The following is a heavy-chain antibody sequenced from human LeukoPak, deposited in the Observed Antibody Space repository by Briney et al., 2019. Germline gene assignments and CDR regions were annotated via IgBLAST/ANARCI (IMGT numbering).Heavy chain of an antibody. D-gene: IGHD6-19*01. J-gene: IGHJ4*02. CDR1: GFTFSNAW. CDR3: AKDIATSSGFDY. V-gene: IGHV3-15*05. CDR2: IKSKTDGGTT. Sequence: GGSLRLSXAASGFTFSNAWMSWVRQAPGKGLEWVGRIKSKTDGGTTDYAAPVKGRFTITRDNSKNSLYLQMNSLRTEDTALYYCAKDIATSSGFDYWGQGTPVTVSS.